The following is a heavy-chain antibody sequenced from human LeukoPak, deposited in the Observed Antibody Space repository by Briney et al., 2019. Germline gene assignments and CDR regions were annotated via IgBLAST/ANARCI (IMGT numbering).Heavy chain of an antibody. CDR2: LSGSGGGT. CDR1: GITLSNYG. Sequence: GGSLRLSCAVSGITLSNYGMSWVRQAPGKGLEWVAGLSGSGGGTNYANSVQGRFTISRDNPKNTLYLQMNSLRAEDTAVYFCAKRGVVIRVFLVGFHKEAYYFDSWGQGALVTVSS. CDR3: AKRGVVIRVFLVGFHKEAYYFDS. J-gene: IGHJ4*02. V-gene: IGHV3-23*01. D-gene: IGHD3-10*01.